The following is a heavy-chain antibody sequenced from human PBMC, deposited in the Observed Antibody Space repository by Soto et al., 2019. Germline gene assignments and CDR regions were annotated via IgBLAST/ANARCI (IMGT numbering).Heavy chain of an antibody. J-gene: IGHJ6*02. CDR3: ARLPVRSQYCTNGVCSTQAGWYYGMDV. V-gene: IGHV1-69*13. CDR2: IIPIFGTA. CDR1: GGTFSSYA. Sequence: GASVKVSCKASGGTFSSYAISWVRQAPGQGLEWMGGIIPIFGTANYAQKFQGRVTITADESTSTAYMELSSLRSEDTAVYYCARLPVRSQYCTNGVCSTQAGWYYGMDVWGQGTTVTVSS. D-gene: IGHD2-8*01.